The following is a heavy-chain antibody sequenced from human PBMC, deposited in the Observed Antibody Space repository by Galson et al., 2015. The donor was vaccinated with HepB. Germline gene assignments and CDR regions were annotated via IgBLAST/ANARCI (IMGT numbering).Heavy chain of an antibody. CDR2: IYYSGST. D-gene: IGHD6-13*01. V-gene: IGHV4-59*01. Sequence: SETLSLTCTVSGGSISSYYWSWIRQPPGKGLEWIGYIYYSGSTNYNPSLKSRVTISVDTSKNQFSLKLSSVTAADTAVYYCAREGYSSSWYSAYYYGMDVWGQGTTVTVSS. CDR1: GGSISSYY. CDR3: AREGYSSSWYSAYYYGMDV. J-gene: IGHJ6*02.